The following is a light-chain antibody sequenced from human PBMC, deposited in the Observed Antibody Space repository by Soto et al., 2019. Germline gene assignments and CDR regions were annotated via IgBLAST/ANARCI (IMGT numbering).Light chain of an antibody. CDR3: CSFAGSFYV. J-gene: IGLJ1*01. Sequence: ALTQPPSASGSPGQSVAISCTGTSSDVGGYNYVSWYQQHPGKAPKLMIYEVNKRPSGVPDRFSGSKSGNTASLTVSGPQAEDEADYYCCSFAGSFYVFGTGTKVTVL. CDR1: SSDVGGYNY. V-gene: IGLV2-8*01. CDR2: EVN.